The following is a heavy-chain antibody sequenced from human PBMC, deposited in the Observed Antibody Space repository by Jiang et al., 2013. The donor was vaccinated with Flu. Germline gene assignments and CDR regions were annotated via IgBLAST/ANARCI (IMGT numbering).Heavy chain of an antibody. V-gene: IGHV3-15*01. Sequence: QLLESGGGLVKPGGSLRLSCAASGFTFSNAWMSWVRQAPGKGLEWVGRIKSKTDGGTTDYAAPVKGRFTISRDDSKNTLYLQMNSLKTEDTAVYYCTTNSVGYYYYGMDVWGKGTTVTVSS. CDR1: GFTFSNAW. CDR3: TTNSVGYYYYGMDV. J-gene: IGHJ6*04. D-gene: IGHD1-26*01. CDR2: IKSKTDGGTT.